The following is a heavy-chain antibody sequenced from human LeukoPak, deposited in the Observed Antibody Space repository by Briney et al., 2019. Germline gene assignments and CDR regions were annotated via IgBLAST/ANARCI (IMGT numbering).Heavy chain of an antibody. Sequence: TGGSLRLTCAASGFTVSSNYMSWVRQAPGKGLEWVSVIYSGGSTYYADSVKGRFTISRDNSKNTLYLQMNSLRAENTAVYYCAGDPRDYYDSSGYGVYWGQGTLVTVSS. CDR2: IYSGGST. CDR1: GFTVSSNY. V-gene: IGHV3-66*01. J-gene: IGHJ4*02. D-gene: IGHD3-22*01. CDR3: AGDPRDYYDSSGYGVY.